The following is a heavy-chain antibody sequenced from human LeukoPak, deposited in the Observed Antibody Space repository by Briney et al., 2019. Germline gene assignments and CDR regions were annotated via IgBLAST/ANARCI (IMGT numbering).Heavy chain of an antibody. CDR3: ARGEYYYDGSGYFDY. CDR2: ISAYNGNT. D-gene: IGHD3-22*01. J-gene: IGHJ4*02. V-gene: IGHV1-18*01. Sequence: ASVNVSCKASGYTFTSYGISWVRQAPGQGLEWMGWISAYNGNTNYAQKLQGRVTMTTDTSTSTAYMELRSLRSDDTAVYYCARGEYYYDGSGYFDYWGQGTLVTVSS. CDR1: GYTFTSYG.